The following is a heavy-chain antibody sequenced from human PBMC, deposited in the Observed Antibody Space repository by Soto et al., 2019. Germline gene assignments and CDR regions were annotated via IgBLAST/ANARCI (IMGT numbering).Heavy chain of an antibody. CDR3: ARDREYSSSSGAFDI. CDR2: IWYDGSNK. V-gene: IGHV3-33*01. D-gene: IGHD6-6*01. J-gene: IGHJ3*02. Sequence: PGGSLRLSCAACGFTFSSYGMHWVRQAPGKGLEWVAVIWYDGSNKYYADSVKGRFTISRDNSKNTLYLQMNSLRAEDTAVYYCARDREYSSSSGAFDIWCQGAMVTV. CDR1: GFTFSSYG.